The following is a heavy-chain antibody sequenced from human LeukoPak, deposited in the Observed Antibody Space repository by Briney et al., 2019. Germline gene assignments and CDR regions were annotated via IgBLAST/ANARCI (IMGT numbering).Heavy chain of an antibody. J-gene: IGHJ4*02. CDR3: ARVRYCSSTSCYTFDY. CDR1: GGTFSSYT. D-gene: IGHD2-2*02. Sequence: SVKVSCKASGGTFSSYTISWVRQAPGHGLEWMGRIIPILGIANYAQKFQGRVTITADKSTSTAYMELSSLRSEDTAVYYCARVRYCSSTSCYTFDYWGQGTLVTVSS. V-gene: IGHV1-69*02. CDR2: IIPILGIA.